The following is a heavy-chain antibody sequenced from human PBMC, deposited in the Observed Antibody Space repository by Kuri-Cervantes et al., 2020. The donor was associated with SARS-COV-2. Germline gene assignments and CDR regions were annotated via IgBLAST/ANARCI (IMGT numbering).Heavy chain of an antibody. CDR1: GYTFTSYG. CDR3: AREFFGVVNGYFDY. Sequence: ASVKVSCKASGYTFTSYGISWARQAPGQGLEWMGWISAYNGNTNYAQKLQGRVTMTTDTSTSTAYMELRSLRSDDTAVYYCAREFFGVVNGYFDYWGQGTLVTVSS. CDR2: ISAYNGNT. J-gene: IGHJ4*02. V-gene: IGHV1-18*01. D-gene: IGHD3-3*01.